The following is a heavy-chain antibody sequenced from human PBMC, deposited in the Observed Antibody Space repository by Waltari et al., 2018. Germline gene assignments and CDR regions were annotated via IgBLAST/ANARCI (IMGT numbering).Heavy chain of an antibody. CDR3: AKDRIPYYDILTGPMTDY. CDR2: ISWNSGRI. CDR1: GFTFDAYA. Sequence: EVQLVESGGGLVQPGGSLSISCITSGFTFDAYAVHWVRQAPGKGLEWVSGISWNSGRIGYADSVQGRFTVSRDNAQNSLYLQMNSLRAEDSALYYCAKDRIPYYDILTGPMTDYWGQGTLVTVSS. V-gene: IGHV3-9*01. J-gene: IGHJ4*02. D-gene: IGHD3-9*01.